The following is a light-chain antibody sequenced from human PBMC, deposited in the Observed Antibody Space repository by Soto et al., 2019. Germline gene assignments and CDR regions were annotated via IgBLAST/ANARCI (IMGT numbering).Light chain of an antibody. J-gene: IGKJ2*01. CDR2: DAS. CDR1: QSVSSY. Sequence: EIVLTQSPATLSLSPGERATLSCRASQSVSSYLAWYQQKPGQAPRLLIYDASNRATGIPARFSGSGSGTDFTLTIRSLEPEDFAVYYCQQRGTFGQGTKLEIK. CDR3: QQRGT. V-gene: IGKV3-11*01.